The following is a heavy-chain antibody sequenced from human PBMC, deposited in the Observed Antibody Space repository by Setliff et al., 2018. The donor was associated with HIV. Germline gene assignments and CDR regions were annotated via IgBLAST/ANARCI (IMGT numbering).Heavy chain of an antibody. CDR2: TIPVVGTP. V-gene: IGHV1-69*06. J-gene: IGHJ4*02. CDR3: AREVSVGATFFDL. D-gene: IGHD1-26*01. CDR1: GGTFSTYG. Sequence: SVKVSCKASGGTFSTYGITWVRQAPGQGLEWMGETIPVVGTPTYAQKFQGRVTIIADKSTSTAYMELSSLRSEDTAVYYCAREVSVGATFFDLWGPGTPVTVS.